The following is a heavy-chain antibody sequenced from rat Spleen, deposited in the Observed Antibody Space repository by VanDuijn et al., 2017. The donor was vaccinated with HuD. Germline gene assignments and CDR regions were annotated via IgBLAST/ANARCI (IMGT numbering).Heavy chain of an antibody. CDR1: GFSLSNYG. D-gene: IGHD1-11*01. CDR2: IWGNGNT. Sequence: QVQLKESGPGLVQPSQTLSLTCTVSGFSLSNYGVIWVRQPPGKGLEWMGVIWGNGNTNYNSALKSRLSISRDTSKSQVFLRMNSLQTEDLATYYCARGGNGPKDYYFDYWGQGVMVIVSS. V-gene: IGHV2-13*01. CDR3: ARGGNGPKDYYFDY. J-gene: IGHJ2*01.